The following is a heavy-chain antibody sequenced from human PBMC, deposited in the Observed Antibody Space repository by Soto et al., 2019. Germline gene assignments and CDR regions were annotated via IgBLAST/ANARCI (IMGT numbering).Heavy chain of an antibody. CDR2: IHSSGIT. CDR1: GGSVNNDKW. Sequence: QVQLQESGPGLVKPSGTLSLTCAVSGGSVNNDKWWSWVRQPPGKGLEWIGEIHSSGITNYNPSLKSRASIFVDKFKNQFSVKLPSVTAADTAVYFCAGQWSAGYGAFDPWGQGTLVTVSS. J-gene: IGHJ5*02. D-gene: IGHD3-9*01. V-gene: IGHV4-4*02. CDR3: AGQWSAGYGAFDP.